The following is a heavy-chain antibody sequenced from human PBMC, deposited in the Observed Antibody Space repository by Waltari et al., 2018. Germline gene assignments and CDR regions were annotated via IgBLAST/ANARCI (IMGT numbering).Heavy chain of an antibody. J-gene: IGHJ5*02. CDR2: INGDGGST. V-gene: IGHV3-74*01. CDR3: TRTRYCSTTSCQVDWFDP. D-gene: IGHD2-2*01. CDR1: GFTFSSYW. Sequence: EVQLVESGGGLVQPGGSLRLSCAASGFTFSSYWMPWVPQAPGKGLVWVSRINGDGGSTSYADSVKGRFTISRDNANNTLYLQMNSLRAEDTAVYYCTRTRYCSTTSCQVDWFDPWGQGTLVTVSS.